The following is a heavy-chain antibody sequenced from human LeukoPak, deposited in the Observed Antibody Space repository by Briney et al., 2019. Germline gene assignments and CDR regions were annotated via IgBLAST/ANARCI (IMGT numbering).Heavy chain of an antibody. V-gene: IGHV1-18*01. CDR1: GYTFTSYY. Sequence: ASVKVSCKASGYTFTSYYMHWVRQAPGQGLEWMGWISAYNGNTNYAQKLQGRVTMTTDTSTSSAYMELRSLRSDDTAVYYCARGLLTGNYFDYWGQGTLVTVSS. D-gene: IGHD7-27*01. CDR2: ISAYNGNT. J-gene: IGHJ4*02. CDR3: ARGLLTGNYFDY.